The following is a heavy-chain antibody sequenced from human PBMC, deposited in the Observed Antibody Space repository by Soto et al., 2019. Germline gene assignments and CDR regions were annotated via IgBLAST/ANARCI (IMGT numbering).Heavy chain of an antibody. CDR1: GYTFTSYD. CDR3: AREDPYYYGSGSYYGHAFYI. D-gene: IGHD3-10*01. Sequence: ASVKVSCKASGYTFTSYDINWVRQATGQGLEWMGWMNPNSGNTGYAQKFQGRVTMTRNTSISTAYMELSSLRSEDTAVYYCAREDPYYYGSGSYYGHAFYIWGQGTMVTVSS. CDR2: MNPNSGNT. V-gene: IGHV1-8*01. J-gene: IGHJ3*02.